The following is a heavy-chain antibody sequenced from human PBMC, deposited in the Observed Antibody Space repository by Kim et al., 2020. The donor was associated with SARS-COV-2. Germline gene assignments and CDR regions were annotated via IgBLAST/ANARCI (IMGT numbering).Heavy chain of an antibody. CDR3: ARRLYSSGWDAQAGDY. D-gene: IGHD6-19*01. CDR2: IYYSGTT. J-gene: IGHJ4*02. V-gene: IGHV4-39*01. CDR1: GGSISSSGYY. Sequence: SETLSLTCTVSGGSISSSGYYWSWIRQPPGKGLEWIGCIYYSGTTYYNPSLKNRVTISVHTSKNQFSLKLSSVTAADTAVYYCARRLYSSGWDAQAGDYWGQGTLVPVS.